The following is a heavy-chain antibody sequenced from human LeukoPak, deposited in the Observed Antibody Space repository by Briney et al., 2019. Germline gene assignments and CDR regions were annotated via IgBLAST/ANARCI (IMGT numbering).Heavy chain of an antibody. CDR1: GGTFRSYA. J-gene: IGHJ5*02. D-gene: IGHD6-19*01. CDR3: ARGRASAAQFDP. V-gene: IGHV1-69*05. Sequence: SVKVSCKASGGTFRSYAISWVPQAPGQGLEWMGGIIPIFGTANYAQKFQGRVTITTDESTSTAYMELSSLRSEDTAVYYCARGRASAAQFDPWGQGILVTVSS. CDR2: IIPIFGTA.